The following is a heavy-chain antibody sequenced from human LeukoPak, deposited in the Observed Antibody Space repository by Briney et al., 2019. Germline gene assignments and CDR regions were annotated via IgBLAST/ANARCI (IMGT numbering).Heavy chain of an antibody. V-gene: IGHV4-59*08. CDR3: ARIVSLYSSGWSYYFGY. CDR2: IYYSGST. J-gene: IGHJ4*02. CDR1: GGSISSYY. D-gene: IGHD6-19*01. Sequence: SETLSLTCTVSGGSISSYYWSWIRQPPGKGLEWIGYIYYSGSTNYNPSLKSRVTISVDTSKNQFSLKLSSVTAADTAVYYCARIVSLYSSGWSYYFGYWGQGTLVTVSS.